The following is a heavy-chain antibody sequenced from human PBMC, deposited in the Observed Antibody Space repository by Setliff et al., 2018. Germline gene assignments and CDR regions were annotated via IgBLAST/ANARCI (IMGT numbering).Heavy chain of an antibody. CDR1: GGSISNYS. J-gene: IGHJ3*02. CDR2: IYNSGST. V-gene: IGHV4-4*07. CDR3: ARRGTSALSGDFDM. Sequence: SETLSLTCTVSGGSISNYSWSWIRQPPGKGLEWIGRIYNSGSTNYNPSLKSRVTMSVDTSKNQFSLKLSSVTAADTAVYYCARRGTSALSGDFDMWGQGTMVTVAS. D-gene: IGHD2-15*01.